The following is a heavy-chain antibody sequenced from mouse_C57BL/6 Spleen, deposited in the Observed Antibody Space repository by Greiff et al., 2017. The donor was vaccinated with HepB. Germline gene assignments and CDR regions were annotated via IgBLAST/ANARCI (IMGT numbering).Heavy chain of an antibody. J-gene: IGHJ4*01. CDR1: GYTFTDYY. CDR3: AGLLVTYYAMDY. V-gene: IGHV1-26*01. CDR2: INPNNGGT. D-gene: IGHD1-1*01. Sequence: EVQLQQSGPELVKPGASVKISCKASGYTFTDYYMNWVKQSHGKSLEWIGDINPNNGGTSYNQKFKGKATLTVDKSSSTAYMELRSLTSEDSAVYYCAGLLVTYYAMDYWGQGTSVTVSS.